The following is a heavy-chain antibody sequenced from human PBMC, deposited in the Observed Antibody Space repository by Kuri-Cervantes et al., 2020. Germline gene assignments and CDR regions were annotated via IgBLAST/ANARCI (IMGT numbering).Heavy chain of an antibody. V-gene: IGHV4-59*12. CDR3: ARDREVVVPAATGGYYYYYMDV. D-gene: IGHD2-2*01. Sequence: SETLSLTCTVSGGSISSYYWSWIRQPPGKGLEWIGYIYYSGSTNYNPSLKSRVTISVDKSKNQFSLKLSSVTAADTAVYYCARDREVVVPAATGGYYYYYMDVWGKGTTVTVSS. CDR2: IYYSGST. CDR1: GGSISSYY. J-gene: IGHJ6*03.